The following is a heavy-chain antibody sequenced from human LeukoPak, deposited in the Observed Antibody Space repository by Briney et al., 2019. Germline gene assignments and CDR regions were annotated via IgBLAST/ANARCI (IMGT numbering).Heavy chain of an antibody. V-gene: IGHV4-30-2*01. CDR3: ASQYSSSGMNY. Sequence: SETLSLTCTVSGGSISSGGYYWSWIRQPPGKGLEWIGYIYHSGSTYYNPSLKSRVTISVDRSKNQFSLKLSSVTAADTAVYYCASQYSSSGMNYWGQGTLVTVSS. CDR1: GGSISSGGYY. D-gene: IGHD6-6*01. J-gene: IGHJ4*02. CDR2: IYHSGST.